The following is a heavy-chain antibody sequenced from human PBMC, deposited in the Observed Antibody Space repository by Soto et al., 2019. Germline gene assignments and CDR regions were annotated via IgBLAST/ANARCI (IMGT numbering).Heavy chain of an antibody. J-gene: IGHJ5*02. CDR1: GFTFSNAW. CDR2: IKSKTDGGTT. CDR3: TRDVVVPAVSRWFDP. V-gene: IGHV3-15*07. D-gene: IGHD2-2*01. Sequence: GGSLRLSCAASGFTFSNAWMNWVRQAPGKGLEWVGRIKSKTDGGTTDYAAPVKGRFTISRDDSKNTLYLQMNSLKTEDTAVYYCTRDVVVPAVSRWFDPWGQGTLVTVSS.